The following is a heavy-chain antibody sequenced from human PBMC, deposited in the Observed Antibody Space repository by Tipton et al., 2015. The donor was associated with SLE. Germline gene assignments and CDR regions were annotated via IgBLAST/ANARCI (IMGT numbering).Heavy chain of an antibody. J-gene: IGHJ3*02. CDR3: AVFLVLPTGGAFDT. D-gene: IGHD5/OR15-5a*01. CDR2: ISGSGSST. Sequence: SLRLSCAASGFTFDVYAMHWVRQAPGKGLEWVSGISGSGSSTYYADSLKGRFTISRDISKNTLYLQMNSLRVEDTAMYYCAVFLVLPTGGAFDTWGQGTMVTVSS. V-gene: IGHV3-23*01. CDR1: GFTFDVYA.